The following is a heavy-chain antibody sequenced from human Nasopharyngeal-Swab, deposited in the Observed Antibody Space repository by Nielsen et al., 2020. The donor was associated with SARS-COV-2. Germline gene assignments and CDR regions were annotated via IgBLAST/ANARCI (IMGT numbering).Heavy chain of an antibody. Sequence: GSLRLSCTVSGDSMITNSWIWIRQPPGKGLEWIGYIYYNGRTNYTPSLKSRVTVSLDTPRNQFSLKLDSVTAADTATYYCARQNVLKHLEWTSTFYSYRIDVWGKGTTVTVSS. V-gene: IGHV4-59*08. J-gene: IGHJ6*03. D-gene: IGHD2/OR15-2a*01. CDR2: IYYNGRT. CDR1: GDSMITNS. CDR3: ARQNVLKHLEWTSTFYSYRIDV.